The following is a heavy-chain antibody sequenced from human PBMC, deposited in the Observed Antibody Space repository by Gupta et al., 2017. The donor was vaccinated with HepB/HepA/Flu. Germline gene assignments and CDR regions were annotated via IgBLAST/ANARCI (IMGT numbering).Heavy chain of an antibody. CDR3: ARDLRGRLLSFGEVSL. Sequence: QVQLVQSGAEVKKPGASVRVSCKAYNHTFTTFGISWVRQAPGQGLEWMGWISAYNGKTNYAQKFQGRATMTTDTSTSTAYMELGNLKSDDTAVYYCARDLRGRLLSFGEVSLWGQGTLVTVSS. V-gene: IGHV1-18*01. CDR1: NHTFTTFG. D-gene: IGHD3-10*01. J-gene: IGHJ4*02. CDR2: ISAYNGKT.